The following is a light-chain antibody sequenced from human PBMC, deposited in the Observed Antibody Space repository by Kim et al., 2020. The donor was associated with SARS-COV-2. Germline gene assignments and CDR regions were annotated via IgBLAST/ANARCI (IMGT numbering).Light chain of an antibody. CDR3: NSRDSSGNHLEV. CDR2: GKN. J-gene: IGLJ3*02. Sequence: LGQTVRITCQGDSLRSYYSSWYQQKPGQAPVLVIYGKNNRPSGIPDRFSGSSSGNTASLTITGAQAEDEADYYCNSRDSSGNHLEVFGGGTQLTVL. CDR1: SLRSYY. V-gene: IGLV3-19*01.